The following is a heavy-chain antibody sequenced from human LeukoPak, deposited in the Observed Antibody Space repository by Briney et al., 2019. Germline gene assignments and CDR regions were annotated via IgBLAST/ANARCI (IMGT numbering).Heavy chain of an antibody. J-gene: IGHJ4*02. CDR1: GFTFTTYW. CDR3: QCSSGWLGGY. V-gene: IGHV3-7*02. D-gene: IGHD6-19*01. CDR2: INHDGSEK. Sequence: GGSLRLSCAVSGFTFTTYWMSWVRQAPGKGLEWVANINHDGSEKYYVDSVKGRFTISRDNAKNSMFLQMNSLRAEDTAVYYCQCSSGWLGGYWGQGTLVTVSS.